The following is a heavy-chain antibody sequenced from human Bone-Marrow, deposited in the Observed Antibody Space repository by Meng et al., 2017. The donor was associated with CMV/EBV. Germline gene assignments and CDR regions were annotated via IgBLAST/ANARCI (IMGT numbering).Heavy chain of an antibody. CDR1: GGSISSYY. J-gene: IGHJ4*02. Sequence: GSLRLSCTVSGGSISSYYWSWIRQPPGKGLEWIGYIYYSGSTNYNPSLKSRVTIPVDTSKNQFSLKLSSVTAADTAVYYCARALEVDYFDYWGQGTLVTVSS. CDR3: ARALEVDYFDY. D-gene: IGHD2-15*01. CDR2: IYYSGST. V-gene: IGHV4-59*01.